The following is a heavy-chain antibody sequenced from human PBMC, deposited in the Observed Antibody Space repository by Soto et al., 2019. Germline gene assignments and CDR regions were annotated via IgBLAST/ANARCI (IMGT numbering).Heavy chain of an antibody. J-gene: IGHJ4*02. CDR2: ISYDGSNK. CDR1: GFTFSSYG. V-gene: IGHV3-30*18. Sequence: GGSLRLSCAASGFTFSSYGMHWVRQAPGKGLEWVAVISYDGSNKYYADSVKGRFTISRDNSKDTLYLQMNSLRAEDTAVYYCAKDIGWTNGVAEDPGFDYWGQGTLVTVSS. CDR3: AKDIGWTNGVAEDPGFDY. D-gene: IGHD6-19*01.